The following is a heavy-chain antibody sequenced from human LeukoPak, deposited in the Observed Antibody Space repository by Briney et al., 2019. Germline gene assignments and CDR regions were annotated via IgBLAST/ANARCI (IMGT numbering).Heavy chain of an antibody. Sequence: SETLSLTCAVYGGSFSGYYCSWIRQPPGKGLEWIGEINHTGSTNYNPSLKSRVTISVDTPKNQFSLKLSSVTAADTAVYYCARGRSVDDSSGYYPRYWGQGTLVTVSS. CDR1: GGSFSGYY. J-gene: IGHJ4*02. CDR2: INHTGST. V-gene: IGHV4-34*01. D-gene: IGHD3-22*01. CDR3: ARGRSVDDSSGYYPRY.